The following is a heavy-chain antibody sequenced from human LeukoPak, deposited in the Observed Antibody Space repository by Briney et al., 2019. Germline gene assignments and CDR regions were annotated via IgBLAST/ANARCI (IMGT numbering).Heavy chain of an antibody. CDR3: VKGIQLWSGAYDS. V-gene: IGHV3-43D*04. J-gene: IGHJ4*02. D-gene: IGHD5-18*01. Sequence: GGSLRLSCAASGFTFDDYGMHWVRQLPGKGLEWVSLISWDGGTKFYADSVKGRFTIPRDNSKNLVYLEMNSLRPEDTALYYCVKGIQLWSGAYDSWGQGTLVTVSS. CDR1: GFTFDDYG. CDR2: ISWDGGTK.